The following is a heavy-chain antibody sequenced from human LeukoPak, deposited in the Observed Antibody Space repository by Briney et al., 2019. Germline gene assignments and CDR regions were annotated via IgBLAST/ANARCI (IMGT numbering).Heavy chain of an antibody. CDR3: ARGPAKHTDGYWFDP. CDR2: MNHNSGNT. D-gene: IGHD2-2*01. CDR1: GYTFASYD. J-gene: IGHJ5*02. Sequence: ASVKVSCKASGYTFASYDINWVRQATGQGLEWIAWMNHNSGNTGYAQKFQGRVTMTRNTSISTAYMALSSLRSEDTAVYYCARGPAKHTDGYWFDPWGQGTLVTVSS. V-gene: IGHV1-8*01.